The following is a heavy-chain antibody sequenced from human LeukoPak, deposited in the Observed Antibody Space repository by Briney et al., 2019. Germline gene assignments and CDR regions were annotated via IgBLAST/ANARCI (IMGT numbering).Heavy chain of an antibody. CDR3: ARGRGYGGNSYYYGMDV. J-gene: IGHJ6*02. V-gene: IGHV1-8*01. Sequence: ASVKVSCKASGYTFTSYDINWVRQATGQGLEWMGWMNPNSGNTGYAQKFQGRVTMTRNTSISTAYMELSSLRSEDTAVYYCARGRGYGGNSYYYGMDVWGQGTTVTVSS. D-gene: IGHD4-23*01. CDR1: GYTFTSYD. CDR2: MNPNSGNT.